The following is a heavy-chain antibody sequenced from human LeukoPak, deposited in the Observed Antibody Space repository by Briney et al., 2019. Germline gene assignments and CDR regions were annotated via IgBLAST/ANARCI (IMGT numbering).Heavy chain of an antibody. CDR3: AGGIRGYSGYTDFDY. J-gene: IGHJ4*02. CDR2: ISDDGSNK. CDR1: GFTFSRHD. D-gene: IGHD5-12*01. Sequence: GGSLRLSCAASGFTFSRHDMHWVRQAPGKGLEWVAVISDDGSNKYYADSVKGRFTISRDNSNNTLYLQMNSLRAEDTAVYYCAGGIRGYSGYTDFDYWGQGTLVTVSS. V-gene: IGHV3-30*03.